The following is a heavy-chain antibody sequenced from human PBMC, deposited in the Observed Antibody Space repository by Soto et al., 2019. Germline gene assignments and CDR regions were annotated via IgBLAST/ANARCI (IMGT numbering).Heavy chain of an antibody. V-gene: IGHV3-21*01. CDR1: GFTFSSYS. CDR3: ARDPEWELHLNWFDP. Sequence: PGGSLRLSCAASGFTFSSYSMNWVRQAPGKGLEWVSSISSSSSYIYYADSVKGRFTTSRDNTKNSLYLQMNSLRAEDTAVYYCARDPEWELHLNWFDPWGQGTLVTVSS. J-gene: IGHJ5*02. CDR2: ISSSSSYI. D-gene: IGHD1-26*01.